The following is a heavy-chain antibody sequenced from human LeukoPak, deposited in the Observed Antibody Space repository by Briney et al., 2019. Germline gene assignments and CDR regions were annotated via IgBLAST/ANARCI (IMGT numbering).Heavy chain of an antibody. CDR3: TTEEDIVATDHLGY. J-gene: IGHJ4*02. V-gene: IGHV3-15*01. CDR2: IKSKTDGGTT. Sequence: GGSLRLSCAASGFTFSNAWMSWVRQAPGKGLEWVGRIKSKTDGGTTDYAAPVKGRFTISRDDSKNTLYLQMNSLKTEDTAVYYCTTEEDIVATDHLGYWGQGALVTVSS. CDR1: GFTFSNAW. D-gene: IGHD5-12*01.